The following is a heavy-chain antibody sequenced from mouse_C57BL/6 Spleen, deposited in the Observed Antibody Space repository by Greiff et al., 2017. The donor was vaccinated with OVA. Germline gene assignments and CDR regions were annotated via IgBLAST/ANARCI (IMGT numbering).Heavy chain of an antibody. V-gene: IGHV1-52*01. J-gene: IGHJ2*01. D-gene: IGHD1-2*01. CDR2: IDPSDSET. CDR3: AREGYSGYED. CDR1: GYTFTSYW. Sequence: QVQLQQPGAELVRPGSSVKLSCKASGYTFTSYWMHWVKQRPIQGLEWIGNIDPSDSETHYNQKFKDKATLTVDKSSSTAYMQLSSLTSEDSAVYYCAREGYSGYEDWGQGTTLTVSS.